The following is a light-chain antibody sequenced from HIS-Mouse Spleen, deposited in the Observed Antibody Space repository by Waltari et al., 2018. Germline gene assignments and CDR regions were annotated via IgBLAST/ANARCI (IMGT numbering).Light chain of an antibody. V-gene: IGLV3-10*01. CDR1: ALPKKY. Sequence: SYELTQPPSVSVSPGQTARITCSGDALPKKYAYWYQKKSGQPPWLGIYEDSKRPSGIPWGFSGSSSGTMATLTISGAQVEDEADYYCYSTDSSGNHRVFGGGTKLTVL. J-gene: IGLJ2*01. CDR3: YSTDSSGNHRV. CDR2: EDS.